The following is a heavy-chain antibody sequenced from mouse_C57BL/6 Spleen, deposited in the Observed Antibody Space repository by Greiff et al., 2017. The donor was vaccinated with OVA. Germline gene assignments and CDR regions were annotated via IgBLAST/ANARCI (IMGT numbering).Heavy chain of an antibody. D-gene: IGHD3-2*02. CDR3: AREGGDNSFDY. J-gene: IGHJ2*01. Sequence: EVQLQQSGPELVKPGASVKISCKASGYTFTDYYMNWVKQSHGKSLEWIGDINPNNGGTSYNQKFKGKATLTVDKSSSTAYMELRSLTSEDSAVYYCAREGGDNSFDYWGQGTTLTVSS. CDR1: GYTFTDYY. V-gene: IGHV1-26*01. CDR2: INPNNGGT.